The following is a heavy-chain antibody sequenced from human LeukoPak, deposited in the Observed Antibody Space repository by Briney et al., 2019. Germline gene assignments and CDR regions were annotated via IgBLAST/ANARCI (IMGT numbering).Heavy chain of an antibody. J-gene: IGHJ4*02. CDR2: ISGSGGSA. Sequence: GGSLRLSCAASGFTFSNYAMTWVRQAPGKGLEWVSSISGSGGSAYFADSVKGRFTISRDNAKNSLYLQMNSLRAEDTAVYYCARKSSYGFVWGQGTLVTVSS. D-gene: IGHD5-18*01. V-gene: IGHV3-23*01. CDR3: ARKSSYGFV. CDR1: GFTFSNYA.